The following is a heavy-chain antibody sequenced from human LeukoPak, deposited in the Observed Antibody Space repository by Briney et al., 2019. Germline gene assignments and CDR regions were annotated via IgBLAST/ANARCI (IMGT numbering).Heavy chain of an antibody. Sequence: GGSLRLSCAASEFTFNTYGMHWVRQAPGKGLEWVALISYDGSKKYYADSVKGRFTISRDNSENTLYLEINSPRAEDTAVYYCAKVPGPYYFDYWGQGTPVTVSS. V-gene: IGHV3-30*18. CDR3: AKVPGPYYFDY. CDR1: EFTFNTYG. CDR2: ISYDGSKK. D-gene: IGHD7-27*01. J-gene: IGHJ4*02.